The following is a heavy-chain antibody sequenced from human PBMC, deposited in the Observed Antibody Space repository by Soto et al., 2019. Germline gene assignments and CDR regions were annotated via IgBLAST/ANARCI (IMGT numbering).Heavy chain of an antibody. CDR1: GGSISSGGYY. J-gene: IGHJ4*02. Sequence: QVQLQESGPGLVKPSQTLSLTCTVSGGSISSGGYYWSWLRQHPGKGLEWIGYIYYSGSTYYNPSLKSRVTISVDTSTIQFSLKLSYVTAADTAVYYCARDMNGVLGMGHWGQVTLGTVSS. CDR3: ARDMNGVLGMGH. CDR2: IYYSGST. D-gene: IGHD2-8*01. V-gene: IGHV4-31*03.